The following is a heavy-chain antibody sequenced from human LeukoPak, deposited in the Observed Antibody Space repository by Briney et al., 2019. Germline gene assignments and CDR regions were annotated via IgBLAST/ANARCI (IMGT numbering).Heavy chain of an antibody. V-gene: IGHV5-51*01. D-gene: IGHD3-10*01. CDR3: ARNEVYYGSGSYYYGMDV. J-gene: IGHJ6*02. CDR2: IYPGDPDT. CDR1: GYSFTSYW. Sequence: GESLKISCKGSGYSFTSYWIGWVRQMPGKGLEWMGIIYPGDPDTRYSPSFQGQVTISADKSISTAYLQWSSLKASDTAMYYCARNEVYYGSGSYYYGMDVWGQGTTVTVSS.